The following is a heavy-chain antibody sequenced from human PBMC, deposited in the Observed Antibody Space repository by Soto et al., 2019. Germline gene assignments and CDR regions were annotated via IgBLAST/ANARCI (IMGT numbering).Heavy chain of an antibody. J-gene: IGHJ6*03. D-gene: IGHD3-16*01. CDR1: GCSISGHY. CDR2: MYYSGGT. CDR3: ARGPDYDLFWNYYYMDV. V-gene: IGHV4-59*08. Sequence: QVQLQESGPGLVKPSETLSLSCSVSGCSISGHYWSWVRQTPGKGLEWIGYMYYSGGTNYNHSLRGRVHISVDPSKIPVSRRMSSVTAADAAVYYCARGPDYDLFWNYYYMDVWGKWATVTVSS.